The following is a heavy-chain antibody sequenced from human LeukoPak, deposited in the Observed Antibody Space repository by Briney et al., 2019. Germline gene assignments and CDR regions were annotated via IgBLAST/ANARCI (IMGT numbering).Heavy chain of an antibody. V-gene: IGHV4-61*02. J-gene: IGHJ1*01. D-gene: IGHD6-19*01. CDR1: GGSITSGSYY. CDR3: ARSENWSASSGWYRGKYFQH. CDR2: IYSSGSA. Sequence: PSETLSLTCTVSGGSITSGSYYWNWIRQPAGKGLEWIGRIYSSGSANYNPSLKSRVTISVDVSKNQFSLKLSSVTAADTAVYYCARSENWSASSGWYRGKYFQHWGQGTLVTVSS.